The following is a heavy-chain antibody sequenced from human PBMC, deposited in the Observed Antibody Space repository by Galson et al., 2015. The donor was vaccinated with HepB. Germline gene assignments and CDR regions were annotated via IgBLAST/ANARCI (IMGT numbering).Heavy chain of an antibody. Sequence: SLRLSCAASGFTFSNYAMHWVRQAPGKGLEWVSAISGSGGGTYYADSVKGRFTISRDNSKNTLRLQMNSLRAEDTAIYYCAKTYNSDWYEFDYWGQGTLVTVSS. D-gene: IGHD6-19*01. V-gene: IGHV3-23*01. J-gene: IGHJ4*02. CDR3: AKTYNSDWYEFDY. CDR1: GFTFSNYA. CDR2: ISGSGGGT.